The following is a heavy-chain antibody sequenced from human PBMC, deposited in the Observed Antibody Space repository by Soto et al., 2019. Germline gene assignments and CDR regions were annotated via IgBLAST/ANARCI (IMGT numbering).Heavy chain of an antibody. CDR2: IYHSGST. D-gene: IGHD6-13*01. CDR1: GGSISSSNW. J-gene: IGHJ3*02. V-gene: IGHV4-4*02. Sequence: SETLSLTCAVSGGSISSSNWWSWVRQPPGKGLEWIGEIYHSGSTNYNPSLKSRVTISVDKSKNQFSLKLSSVTAADTAVYYCARTGYSSSRYGAFDIWGQGTKVTVSS. CDR3: ARTGYSSSRYGAFDI.